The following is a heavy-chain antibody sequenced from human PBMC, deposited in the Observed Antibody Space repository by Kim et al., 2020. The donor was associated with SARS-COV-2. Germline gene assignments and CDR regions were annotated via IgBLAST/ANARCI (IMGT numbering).Heavy chain of an antibody. CDR3: ARPIYDRSGYYYLYAFDI. D-gene: IGHD3-22*01. J-gene: IGHJ3*02. CDR1: GFTFSSYS. Sequence: GGSLRLSCAASGFTFSSYSMNWVRQAPGKGLEWVSSISSSSSYIYYADSVKGRFTISRDNAKNSLYLQMNSLRAEDTAVYYCARPIYDRSGYYYLYAFDIWGQGTMVTVSS. V-gene: IGHV3-21*01. CDR2: ISSSSSYI.